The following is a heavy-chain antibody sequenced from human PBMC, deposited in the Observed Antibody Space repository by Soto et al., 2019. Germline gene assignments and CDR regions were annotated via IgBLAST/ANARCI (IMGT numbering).Heavy chain of an antibody. CDR2: ISAYNGNT. CDR3: ARDSGNLGNWAYFLDY. Sequence: QGQLVQSGAEVKKPGASVKVSCKASGYTFTDFGISWVRQAPGQGLEWMGWISAYNGNTNYAHKVQDRVTMTTDTSTSTAYMELRNLNPDDTAVYFCARDSGNLGNWAYFLDYWGQGTLVTVSS. J-gene: IGHJ4*02. V-gene: IGHV1-18*01. CDR1: GYTFTDFG. D-gene: IGHD7-27*01.